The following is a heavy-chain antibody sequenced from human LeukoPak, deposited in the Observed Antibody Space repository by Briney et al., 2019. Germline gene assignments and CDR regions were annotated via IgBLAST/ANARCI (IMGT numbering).Heavy chain of an antibody. D-gene: IGHD4-17*01. V-gene: IGHV4-59*01. CDR2: IYYSGAT. CDR3: ARSVYGDFDAFDI. Sequence: SETLSLTCTVSGGSIGSYYWSWIRQPPGKRLKRIGHIYYSGATNNNPSLESRVTMSVDTSQNHFSLHLSSVTAADTAVYYCARSVYGDFDAFDIWGQGTMVTVSS. J-gene: IGHJ3*02. CDR1: GGSIGSYY.